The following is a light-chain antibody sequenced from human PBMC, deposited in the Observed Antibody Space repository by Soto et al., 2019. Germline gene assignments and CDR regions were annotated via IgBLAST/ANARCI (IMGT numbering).Light chain of an antibody. Sequence: EIVMMQSPATLSVSPGERAILSCRASQRIISDLAWYQQKPGQAPRLLIYGASTRATGVPARFSGSGSGTEFTLTNSRLASDDSADYCCPQYTNWCTFGQGTNVEIK. CDR2: GAS. CDR1: QRIISD. CDR3: PQYTNWCT. V-gene: IGKV3-15*01. J-gene: IGKJ1*01.